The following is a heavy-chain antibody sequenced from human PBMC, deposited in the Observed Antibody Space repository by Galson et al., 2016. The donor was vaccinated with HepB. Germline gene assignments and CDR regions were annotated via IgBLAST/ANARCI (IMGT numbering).Heavy chain of an antibody. Sequence: SLRLSCAASGLTVSTNYMSWVRQAPGKGLEWVSVIYSGGSKYYDDAVKGRLTISRDNSKNTLYLQMKSLRAQDTAVYYCARDNTGYDSDWVFYYYGLDVWGQGTTVTVSS. CDR1: GLTVSTNY. CDR3: ARDNTGYDSDWVFYYYGLDV. CDR2: IYSGGSK. J-gene: IGHJ6*02. D-gene: IGHD6-19*01. V-gene: IGHV3-53*01.